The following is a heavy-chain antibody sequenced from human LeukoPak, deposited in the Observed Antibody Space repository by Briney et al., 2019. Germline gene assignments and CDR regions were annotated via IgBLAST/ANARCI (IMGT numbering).Heavy chain of an antibody. D-gene: IGHD6-13*01. J-gene: IGHJ5*02. Sequence: GESLKISCKGSGYSFTSYWIGWVRQMPGKGLEWMGIIYPGDSDTRYSPSFQGQVTISADKSISTAYLQWSSLKASDTAMYYCARLPYSSSMNINWFDPWGQGTLVTVSS. CDR1: GYSFTSYW. CDR2: IYPGDSDT. V-gene: IGHV5-51*01. CDR3: ARLPYSSSMNINWFDP.